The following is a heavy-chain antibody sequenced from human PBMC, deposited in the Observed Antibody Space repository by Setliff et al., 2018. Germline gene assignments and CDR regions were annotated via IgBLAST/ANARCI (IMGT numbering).Heavy chain of an antibody. Sequence: ASVKVSCKASGYTFTGYYIHWVRQAPGQGLEWMGWIDPSGDYTNYAQKFQGRVTMTRDTSTTTVYMELSSLRSDDTAVYYCARAPLESGYYYGQGHYFDYWGQGTLVTVSS. CDR2: IDPSGDYT. CDR3: ARAPLESGYYYGQGHYFDY. CDR1: GYTFTGYY. D-gene: IGHD5-18*01. V-gene: IGHV1-46*01. J-gene: IGHJ4*02.